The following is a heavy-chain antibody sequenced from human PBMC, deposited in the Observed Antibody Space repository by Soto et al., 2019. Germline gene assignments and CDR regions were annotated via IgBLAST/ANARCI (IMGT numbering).Heavy chain of an antibody. V-gene: IGHV3-33*01. Sequence: QVQLVESGGGVVQPGRSLRLSCAASGFTFSLYGMHWVRQAPGKGLEWVAVIWYDGSNKFYADSVKGRFTISRDNSKNTLYLQMNSLRDEDTAVYYCARLLRGISFYGMDVWGQGTTVIVSS. J-gene: IGHJ6*02. D-gene: IGHD3-16*01. CDR1: GFTFSLYG. CDR2: IWYDGSNK. CDR3: ARLLRGISFYGMDV.